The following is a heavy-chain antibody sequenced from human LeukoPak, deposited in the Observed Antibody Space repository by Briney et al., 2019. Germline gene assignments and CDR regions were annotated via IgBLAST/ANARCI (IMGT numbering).Heavy chain of an antibody. Sequence: PGGSLRLSCAASGFTFSDYWMSWVRQAPAKGLEWVANIKQDGSEKYYVDSVKGRFTISRDNAKNSLYLQMNSLRAEDTAVYYCAGSSGWARYFDYWGQGTLVTVSS. V-gene: IGHV3-7*05. CDR1: GFTFSDYW. CDR2: IKQDGSEK. J-gene: IGHJ4*02. D-gene: IGHD6-19*01. CDR3: AGSSGWARYFDY.